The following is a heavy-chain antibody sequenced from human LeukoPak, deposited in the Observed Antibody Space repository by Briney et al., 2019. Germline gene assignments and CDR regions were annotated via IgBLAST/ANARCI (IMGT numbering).Heavy chain of an antibody. V-gene: IGHV3-21*01. CDR3: ARDVQLTGYYHMDV. J-gene: IGHJ6*03. CDR2: ISSSSSYI. CDR1: GFTFSSYS. Sequence: KSGGSLRLSCAASGFTFSSYSMNWVRQAPGKGLEWVSFISSSSSYIYYADSVKGRFTISRDNAKNSLYLQMNSLRAEDTAVYYCARDVQLTGYYHMDVWGKGTTVTVSS. D-gene: IGHD3-9*01.